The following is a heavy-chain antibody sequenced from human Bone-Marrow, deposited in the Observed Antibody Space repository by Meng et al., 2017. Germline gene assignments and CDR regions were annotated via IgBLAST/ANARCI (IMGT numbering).Heavy chain of an antibody. Sequence: QVQLQESGPGLVKPSQTLSLTCTVSGGSISSRDYYWSWIRQPPGKGLEWIGYIYYSGSTYYNPSLKSRVTISVDTSKNQFSLKLSSVTAADTAVYYCASSMTTVTAEIDYWGQGTLVTVSS. CDR3: ASSMTTVTAEIDY. J-gene: IGHJ4*02. V-gene: IGHV4-30-4*01. D-gene: IGHD4-17*01. CDR1: GGSISSRDYY. CDR2: IYYSGST.